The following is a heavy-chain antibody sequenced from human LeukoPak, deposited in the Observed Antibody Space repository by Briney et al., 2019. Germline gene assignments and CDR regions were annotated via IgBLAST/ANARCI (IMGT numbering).Heavy chain of an antibody. Sequence: ASVKVSCKASGYTFTSYDINWVRQATGQGLEWMGWMNPNSGNTGYEQKFQGRVTITRNTSISTAYMELSSLRSEDTAVYYCARGTRDCSSTSCLYYFDYWGQGTLVTVSS. CDR2: MNPNSGNT. D-gene: IGHD2-2*01. CDR1: GYTFTSYD. V-gene: IGHV1-8*03. CDR3: ARGTRDCSSTSCLYYFDY. J-gene: IGHJ4*02.